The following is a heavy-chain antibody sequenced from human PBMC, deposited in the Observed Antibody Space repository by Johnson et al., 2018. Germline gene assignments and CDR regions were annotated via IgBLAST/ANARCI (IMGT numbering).Heavy chain of an antibody. CDR2: ISWDGGSI. J-gene: IGHJ6*03. Sequence: VQLVESGGVVVQPGGSLRLSCAASGFTFDDYTMHWVRQAPGKGLEWVSLISWDGGSIGYADSVQGRFTISRDNAKNSLYLQMNSLRAEDTALYYCAKDSGYCSSTSCYGHYYYYMDVWGKGTTVTVSS. CDR1: GFTFDDYT. V-gene: IGHV3-43*01. CDR3: AKDSGYCSSTSCYGHYYYYMDV. D-gene: IGHD2-2*01.